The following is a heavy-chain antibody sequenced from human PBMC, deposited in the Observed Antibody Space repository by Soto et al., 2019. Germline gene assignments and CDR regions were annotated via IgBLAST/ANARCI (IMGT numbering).Heavy chain of an antibody. J-gene: IGHJ4*02. Sequence: GASVKVSCKASGGTFSSYAISWVRQAPGQGLEWMGGIIPIFVTANYAQKFQGRVTITTDESTSTAYMELSSLRSEDTAVYYCARDNPGDSGSYSDDYWGQGTLVTVSS. CDR3: ARDNPGDSGSYSDDY. D-gene: IGHD1-26*01. CDR2: IIPIFVTA. V-gene: IGHV1-69*05. CDR1: GGTFSSYA.